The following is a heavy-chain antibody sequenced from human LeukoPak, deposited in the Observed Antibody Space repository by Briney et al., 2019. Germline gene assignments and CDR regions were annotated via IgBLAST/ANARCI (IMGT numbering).Heavy chain of an antibody. CDR2: IYYSGST. V-gene: IGHV4-59*08. CDR1: GGSFSGYY. Sequence: SETLFLTCAVYGGSFSGYYWSWIRQSPGKGLEWIGYIYYSGSTNYNPSLKSRVTISVDTSKNQFSLKLNSVTAADTAVYYCARVVGTVTTYFDYWGQGTLVTVSS. D-gene: IGHD4-17*01. CDR3: ARVVGTVTTYFDY. J-gene: IGHJ4*02.